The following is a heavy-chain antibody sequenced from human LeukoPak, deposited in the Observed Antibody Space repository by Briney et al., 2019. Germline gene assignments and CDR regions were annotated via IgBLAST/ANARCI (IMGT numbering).Heavy chain of an antibody. J-gene: IGHJ4*02. D-gene: IGHD1-26*01. Sequence: SVKVSCKVSGGSFSSYAISWVRQAPGQGLEWMGGIIPIFGTPNYAQKFQGIVTMTRDTSTSTVYMDLSRLTSEDTAVFYCTRAIRVGIVRFDSWGQGTLVTVSS. V-gene: IGHV1-69*05. CDR1: GGSFSSYA. CDR2: IIPIFGTP. CDR3: TRAIRVGIVRFDS.